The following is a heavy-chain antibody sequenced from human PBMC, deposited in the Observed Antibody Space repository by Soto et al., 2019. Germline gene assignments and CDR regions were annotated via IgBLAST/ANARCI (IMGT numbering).Heavy chain of an antibody. CDR2: ISAYNGNT. V-gene: IGHV1-18*04. CDR3: ARDDKVVTMTFDY. D-gene: IGHD2-21*02. Sequence: ASVKFSCKASGYTLTSDGISWLRHAPGQGLEWMGLISAYNGNTNYAQKLQGRVTMTTDTSTSTAYMELRSLRSDDTAVYYCARDDKVVTMTFDYWRQGTLVTVSS. J-gene: IGHJ4*02. CDR1: GYTLTSDG.